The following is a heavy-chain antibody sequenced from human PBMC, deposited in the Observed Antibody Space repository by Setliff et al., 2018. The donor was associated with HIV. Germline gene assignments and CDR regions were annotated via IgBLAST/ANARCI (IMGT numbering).Heavy chain of an antibody. J-gene: IGHJ4*02. Sequence: SETLSLTCTVSGGSISSETSYWGWIRQSPGKGLEWLGSISYSGNTYYNPSLKSRVTISVDTSENQFSLKVTSVTAADTAIFYCVRHADFWTSPRGYYFDSWGQGTLVTVSS. V-gene: IGHV4-39*01. D-gene: IGHD3-3*01. CDR2: ISYSGNT. CDR3: VRHADFWTSPRGYYFDS. CDR1: GGSISSETSY.